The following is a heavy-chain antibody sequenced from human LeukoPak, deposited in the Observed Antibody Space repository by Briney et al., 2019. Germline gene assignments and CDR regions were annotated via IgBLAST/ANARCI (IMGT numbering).Heavy chain of an antibody. V-gene: IGHV3-11*04. J-gene: IGHJ4*02. CDR3: ARDGYDFWSGIDY. Sequence: PGGSLRLSCAASGFTFNDYYMSWIRQAPGKGLEWISYISSSGSTIYYADSVKGRFTISRDNAKNSLYLQMNSLRAEDTAVYYCARDGYDFWSGIDYWGQGTLVTVSS. CDR2: ISSSGSTI. D-gene: IGHD3-3*01. CDR1: GFTFNDYY.